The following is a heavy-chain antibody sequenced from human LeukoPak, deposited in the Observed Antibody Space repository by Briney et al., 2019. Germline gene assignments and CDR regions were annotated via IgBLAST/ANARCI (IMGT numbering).Heavy chain of an antibody. D-gene: IGHD2/OR15-2a*01. J-gene: IGHJ4*02. Sequence: GGSLRLSCAASGFIVSNNYMSWVRQAPGKGLEWVSVLYSGGNTYYADSVKGRFTISRDNSKNTLYLQMHSLRAEDTAVYYCAGGEIISFFDFWGQGTLVTVSS. CDR2: LYSGGNT. CDR3: AGGEIISFFDF. V-gene: IGHV3-53*01. CDR1: GFIVSNNY.